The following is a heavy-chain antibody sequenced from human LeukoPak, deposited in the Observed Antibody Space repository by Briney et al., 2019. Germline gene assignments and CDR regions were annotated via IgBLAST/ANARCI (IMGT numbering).Heavy chain of an antibody. D-gene: IGHD4-17*01. Sequence: GGSLRLSCAASGFSFSSYAMNWVRQAPGKGLEWVSGISGSGGSTYYADSVKGRFTISRGNSKNTLYLQMNSLRAEDTAVYYCARGSSLDYGVDYWGQGTLVTVSS. CDR3: ARGSSLDYGVDY. CDR1: GFSFSSYA. V-gene: IGHV3-23*01. CDR2: ISGSGGST. J-gene: IGHJ4*02.